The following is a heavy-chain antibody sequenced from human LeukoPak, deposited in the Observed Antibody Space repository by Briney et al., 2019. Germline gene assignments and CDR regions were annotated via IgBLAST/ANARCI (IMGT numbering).Heavy chain of an antibody. D-gene: IGHD1-1*01. Sequence: SETLSLTCTVSGASISSYYWSWIRQPPGRGLEWIGYIYRGSTKYNPSLKSRVTISVDTSKNQFSLKLSSVTAADTAVYYCARADPGYPFDYWGQGTLVTVPS. CDR2: IYRGST. CDR1: GASISSYY. J-gene: IGHJ4*02. CDR3: ARADPGYPFDY. V-gene: IGHV4-59*01.